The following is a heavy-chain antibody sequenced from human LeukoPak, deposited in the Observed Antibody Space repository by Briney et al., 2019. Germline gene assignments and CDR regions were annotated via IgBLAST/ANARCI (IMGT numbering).Heavy chain of an antibody. Sequence: SETLSLTCTVSGGSISSSSHYWMWIRQPAGKGLEWIGRMHSSGSANYNPSLKSRVTMSVDTSKNQFSLKLSSVTAADTAVYYCASTRVGEGDYWGQGTLVTVSS. D-gene: IGHD1-26*01. CDR1: GGSISSSSHY. V-gene: IGHV4-61*02. J-gene: IGHJ4*02. CDR3: ASTRVGEGDY. CDR2: MHSSGSA.